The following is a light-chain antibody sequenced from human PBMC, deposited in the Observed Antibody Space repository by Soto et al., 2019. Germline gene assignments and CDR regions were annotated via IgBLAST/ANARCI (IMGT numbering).Light chain of an antibody. J-gene: IGKJ5*01. CDR3: QHSYTTASIT. CDR2: AAS. CDR1: QSISRN. Sequence: DIQMTQSPSSLSASVGDRVTIPCRASQSISRNLNWYQHKPGKAPKILIYAASSLQNGVPSRFSGGVSWTEFTLSISSLQPEDFGTYDCQHSYTTASITCGQGTRLEIK. V-gene: IGKV1-39*01.